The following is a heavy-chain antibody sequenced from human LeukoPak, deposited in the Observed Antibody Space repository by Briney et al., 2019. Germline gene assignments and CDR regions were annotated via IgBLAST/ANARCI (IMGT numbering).Heavy chain of an antibody. CDR1: GGSFSGYY. CDR3: ARGSMIFLGD. CDR2: INHSGGT. V-gene: IGHV4-34*01. J-gene: IGHJ4*02. D-gene: IGHD3-22*01. Sequence: ASETLSLTCAVYGGSFSGYYWSWIRQPPGKGLEWIGEINHSGGTNYNPSLKSRVTISVDTSKNQFSLKLSSVTAADTAVYYCARGSMIFLGDWGQGTLVTVSS.